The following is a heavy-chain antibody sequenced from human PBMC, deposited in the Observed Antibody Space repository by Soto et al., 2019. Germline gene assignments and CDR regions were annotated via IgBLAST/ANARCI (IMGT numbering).Heavy chain of an antibody. D-gene: IGHD1-1*01. CDR2: IIPVFGTA. CDR1: GGTFSSYA. V-gene: IGHV1-69*13. Sequence: ASVKVSCKASGGTFSSYAISWVRQAPGQGLECMGGIIPVFGTANYAQKFQGRVTINADESTSTVYMELSSLRSEDTAVYYCARGWNEFPHWGQGTLVTVSS. J-gene: IGHJ4*02. CDR3: ARGWNEFPH.